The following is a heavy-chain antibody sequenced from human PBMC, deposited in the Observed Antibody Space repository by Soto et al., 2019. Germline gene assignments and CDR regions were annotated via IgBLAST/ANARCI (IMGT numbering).Heavy chain of an antibody. Sequence: EVQLLESGGGLVQPGGSLRLSCAASGFTFSSYAMSWVRQAPGKGLEWVSAISGSGGSTYYADSVKGRFTIARDNSKNTLYLQTNSLRAEDTAVYYCAKDSESIIGWFDPWGQGTLVTVSS. CDR2: ISGSGGST. J-gene: IGHJ5*02. V-gene: IGHV3-23*01. CDR3: AKDSESIIGWFDP. D-gene: IGHD3-10*01. CDR1: GFTFSSYA.